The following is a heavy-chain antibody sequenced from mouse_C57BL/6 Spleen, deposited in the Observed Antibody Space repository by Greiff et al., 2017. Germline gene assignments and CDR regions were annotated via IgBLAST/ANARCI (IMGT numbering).Heavy chain of an antibody. CDR1: GYTFTSYW. CDR3: AMGYSNYPYYAMDY. Sequence: VQLQQPGAELVRPGSSVKLSCKASGYTFTSYWMDWVKQRPGQGLEWIGNIYPSDSETHYNQKFKDKATLTVDKSSSTAYMQLSSLTSEDSAVYYCAMGYSNYPYYAMDYWGQGTSVTVSS. D-gene: IGHD2-5*01. J-gene: IGHJ4*01. CDR2: IYPSDSET. V-gene: IGHV1-61*01.